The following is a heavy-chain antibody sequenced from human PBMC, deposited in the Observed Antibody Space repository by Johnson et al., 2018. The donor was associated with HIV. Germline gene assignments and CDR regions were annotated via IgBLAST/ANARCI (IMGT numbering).Heavy chain of an antibody. CDR3: ARGRITMVQGVIFGAFDI. V-gene: IGHV3-74*02. Sequence: VQLVESGGGVVQPGGSLRLSCAASGFTFSSYWMHWVRQAPGKGLVWVSRINSDGSSTSYADSVKGRFTISRDNSKNTLYLQMNSLRAEDTAVYYCARGRITMVQGVIFGAFDIWGQGTMVTVSS. D-gene: IGHD3-10*01. J-gene: IGHJ3*02. CDR2: INSDGSST. CDR1: GFTFSSYW.